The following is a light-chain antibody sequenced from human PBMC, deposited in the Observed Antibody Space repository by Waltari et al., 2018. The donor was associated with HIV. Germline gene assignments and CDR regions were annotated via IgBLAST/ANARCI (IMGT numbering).Light chain of an antibody. CDR1: SGSIASHY. CDR3: QSYDSSNWV. J-gene: IGLJ3*02. Sequence: FMLTQPHSVSESPGKTVTISCTRSSGSIASHYVQWYQQRPGSSPTTVIYEDNQRPSGVPDRFSGSIDSSSNSASLTIAGLKTEDEADDYCQSYDSSNWVFGGGTKLTVL. V-gene: IGLV6-57*01. CDR2: EDN.